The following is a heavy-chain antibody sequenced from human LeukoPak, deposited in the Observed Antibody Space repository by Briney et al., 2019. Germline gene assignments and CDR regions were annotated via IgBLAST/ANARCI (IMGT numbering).Heavy chain of an antibody. CDR1: GGSISSKY. Sequence: SETLSLTCTVSGGSISSKYWSWIRQPPGKGLEWIGYIYSSGSTNYNPSLKSRVIISVDTSRDQFSLSLSSVTAADTAVYYCARFMATSTGASDTWGQGTMVTVSS. CDR2: IYSSGST. V-gene: IGHV4-59*01. CDR3: ARFMATSTGASDT. J-gene: IGHJ3*02. D-gene: IGHD2-2*01.